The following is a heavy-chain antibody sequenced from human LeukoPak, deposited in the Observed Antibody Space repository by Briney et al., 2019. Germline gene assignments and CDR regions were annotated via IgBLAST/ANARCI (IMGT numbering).Heavy chain of an antibody. J-gene: IGHJ6*02. V-gene: IGHV4-34*01. CDR3: ATPEDTTGRHYYGMDV. D-gene: IGHD1-14*01. Sequence: ASETLSLTCAVYGGSFSGYYWSWIRQPPGKGLEWIGEINHSGSTNYNPSLKSRVTISVDTSKNQFSLKLSSVTAADTAVYYCATPEDTTGRHYYGMDVWGQGTTVTVSS. CDR2: INHSGST. CDR1: GGSFSGYY.